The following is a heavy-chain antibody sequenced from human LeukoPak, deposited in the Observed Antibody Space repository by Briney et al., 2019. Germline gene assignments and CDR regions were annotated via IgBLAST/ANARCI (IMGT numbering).Heavy chain of an antibody. CDR2: MYYSGIT. D-gene: IGHD6-25*01. J-gene: IGHJ3*02. Sequence: SETLSLTCTVSGGSISSYYWNWIRHPPAKGLEWIGFMYYSGITSYNPSLKSRIIISVDTSKNHISLNLISVTAADTAVYYCARGRITAANTGAFDIWGQGTMVTVSS. CDR3: ARGRITAANTGAFDI. V-gene: IGHV4-59*01. CDR1: GGSISSYY.